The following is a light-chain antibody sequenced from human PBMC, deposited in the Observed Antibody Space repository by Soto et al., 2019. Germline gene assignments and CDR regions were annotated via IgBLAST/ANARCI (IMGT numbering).Light chain of an antibody. J-gene: IGKJ5*01. CDR1: QTITNY. CDR2: AAS. Sequence: DIQMTQSPSVLSASVGDRVTITCRSSQTITNYLNWYQQKPGKAPKLLIFAASSLQSGAPSRFSGSGYGTDFTLTISSLQPEDFATYYCHQSYNLPITFGQGTRLDIK. V-gene: IGKV1-39*01. CDR3: HQSYNLPIT.